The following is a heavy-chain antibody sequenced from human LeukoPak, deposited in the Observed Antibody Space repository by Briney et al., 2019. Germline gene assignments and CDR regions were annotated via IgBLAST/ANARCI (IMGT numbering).Heavy chain of an antibody. Sequence: SETLSLTCAVYGESFSGYYWSWIRQPPGKGLEWIGEINHSGSTNYNPSLKSRATISVDTSKNQFSLKLSSVTAADTAVYYCARGYSSSWYRYFQHWGQGTLVTVSS. CDR2: INHSGST. D-gene: IGHD6-13*01. CDR3: ARGYSSSWYRYFQH. CDR1: GESFSGYY. J-gene: IGHJ1*01. V-gene: IGHV4-34*01.